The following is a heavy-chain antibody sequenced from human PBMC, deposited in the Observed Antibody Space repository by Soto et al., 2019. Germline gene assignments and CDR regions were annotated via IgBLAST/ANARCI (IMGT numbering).Heavy chain of an antibody. CDR2: ISATVGSA. CDR3: AKLSTWFGALLPPGWFDP. V-gene: IGHV3-23*01. J-gene: IGHJ5*02. Sequence: GGSLRLSCTASGLTFNKYDMAWVRQAPGKCLLWVSTISATVGSAYYADSVKGRFTISRDNSKNTLYLQMNSLRAEDTAVYYCAKLSTWFGALLPPGWFDPWGEGNLVTVS. CDR1: GLTFNKYD. D-gene: IGHD3-10*01.